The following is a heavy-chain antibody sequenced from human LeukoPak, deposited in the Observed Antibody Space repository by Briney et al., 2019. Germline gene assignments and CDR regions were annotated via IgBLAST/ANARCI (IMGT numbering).Heavy chain of an antibody. CDR1: DGSISGTHYF. CDR3: ARMTRYDDSRTYSYLDV. D-gene: IGHD3-16*01. J-gene: IGHJ6*03. Sequence: PSETLSLTCSVSDGSISGTHYFWGWFPRPPGRGPEWFGIFHYTGIVYYSPSLQSRVTISVDTSKNQFPLKLYSLTAADTAVYFCARMTRYDDSRTYSYLDVWGKGTTVTVSS. V-gene: IGHV4-39*06. CDR2: FHYTGIV.